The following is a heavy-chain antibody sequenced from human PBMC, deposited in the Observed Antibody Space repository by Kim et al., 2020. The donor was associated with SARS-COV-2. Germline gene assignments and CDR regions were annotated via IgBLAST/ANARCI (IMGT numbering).Heavy chain of an antibody. CDR1: GFNFDIYA. J-gene: IGHJ6*02. V-gene: IGHV3-21*01. CDR3: ARVRSMNRGFMNNMDV. D-gene: IGHD3-10*01. CDR2: ISQRSDLV. Sequence: GGSLRLSCAASGFNFDIYAMSWVRQAPGGGLEWVSSISQRSDLVFYTDSVKGRFIISRDDARDSLSLQMSSLRVEDTALYFCARVRSMNRGFMNNMDVWGQGTKVTVSS.